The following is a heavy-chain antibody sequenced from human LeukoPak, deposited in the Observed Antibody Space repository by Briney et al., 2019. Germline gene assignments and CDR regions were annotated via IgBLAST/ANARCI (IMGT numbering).Heavy chain of an antibody. Sequence: GGSLRLSCAASGFTFSNYGMSWVRQAPGKGLEWVSAISGSGGSTYYADSVKGRFTISRDNSKNTLYLQMNSLRAEDTAVYYCAKRRGGAVSGSDYWGQGTLVTVSS. CDR3: AKRRGGAVSGSDY. D-gene: IGHD3-16*01. CDR1: GFTFSNYG. V-gene: IGHV3-23*01. CDR2: ISGSGGST. J-gene: IGHJ4*02.